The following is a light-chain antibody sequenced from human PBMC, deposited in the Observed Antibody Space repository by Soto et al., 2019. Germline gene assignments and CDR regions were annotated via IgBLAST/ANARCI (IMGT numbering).Light chain of an antibody. CDR3: SSYVGTKSYV. CDR2: EVN. J-gene: IGLJ1*01. CDR1: SSDVGGYNY. V-gene: IGLV2-8*01. Sequence: QSALTQPPSASGSPGQSVTISCTGTSSDVGGYNYVSWYQQYPGKAPQLVIYEVNKRPSGVPDRFSGSKSGNTASLTVFGLQAEDEADYYSSSYVGTKSYVFGTGTKLTVL.